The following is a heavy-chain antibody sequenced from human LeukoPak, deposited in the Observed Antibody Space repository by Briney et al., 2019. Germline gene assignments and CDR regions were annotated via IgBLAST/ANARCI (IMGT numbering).Heavy chain of an antibody. Sequence: GGSLRLSCTVSGFTVSINSMSWVRQAPGKGLEWVSFIYSGGNTHYSDSVKGRFTISRDDSKNTLYLQMNSLRAEDTAVYYCARMPSSNWFDPWGQGTLVTVSS. J-gene: IGHJ5*02. CDR3: ARMPSSNWFDP. CDR2: IYSGGNT. V-gene: IGHV3-53*01. D-gene: IGHD2-2*01. CDR1: GFTVSINS.